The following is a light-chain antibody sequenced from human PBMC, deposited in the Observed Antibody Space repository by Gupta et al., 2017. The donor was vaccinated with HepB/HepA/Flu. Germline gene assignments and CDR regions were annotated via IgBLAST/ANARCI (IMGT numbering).Light chain of an antibody. J-gene: IGLJ2*01. CDR3: SSYTDITTSVI. CDR1: SSDVGGYKY. V-gene: IGLV2-14*03. Sequence: QSALTQPASVSGSPGQSITISCIGTSSDVGGYKYVSWYQQLPGKAPKPLLYDVSSRPSGVSNRFSGSKSANTASLTISGLQPEDEADYFCSSYTDITTSVIFGGGTRLTVL. CDR2: DVS.